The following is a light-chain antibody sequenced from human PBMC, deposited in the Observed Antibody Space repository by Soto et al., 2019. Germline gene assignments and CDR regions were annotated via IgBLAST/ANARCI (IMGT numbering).Light chain of an antibody. V-gene: IGKV3-15*01. Sequence: EIVMTQSPATLSVSPGERATLSCRASQSVSSLAWYQQKPGQAPRLLIYGASTRATGIPARFSGSGSGTEFTLTISSLQSEDFAVYYCQQYNNWPPLTFGGGTKVEIK. CDR1: QSVSS. CDR3: QQYNNWPPLT. CDR2: GAS. J-gene: IGKJ4*01.